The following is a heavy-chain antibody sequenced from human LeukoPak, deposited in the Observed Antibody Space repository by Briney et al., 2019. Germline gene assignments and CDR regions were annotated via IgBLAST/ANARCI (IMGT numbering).Heavy chain of an antibody. Sequence: SETLSLTCTVSGGSISSSSYCWGWIRQPPGKGLEWIGSIYYSGSTYYNPSLKSRVTISVDTSKNQFSLKLSSVTAADTAVYYRARHWVVVTARDNWFDPWGQGTLVTVSS. CDR1: GGSISSSSYC. CDR2: IYYSGST. J-gene: IGHJ5*02. V-gene: IGHV4-39*01. D-gene: IGHD2-21*02. CDR3: ARHWVVVTARDNWFDP.